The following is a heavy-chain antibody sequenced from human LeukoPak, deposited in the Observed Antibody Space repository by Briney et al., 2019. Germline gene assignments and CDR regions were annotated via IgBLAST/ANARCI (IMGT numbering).Heavy chain of an antibody. J-gene: IGHJ4*02. CDR2: IKEGGSEK. Sequence: GGSLRLSCAASGFTFSSYWMSWVRQAPGKGLEWVANIKEGGSEKYYVESVKGRFTISRDNAKNSLFLQMNSLRGEDTAMYYCARGGSSRFGYWVQGTLVTVSS. CDR1: GFTFSSYW. CDR3: ARGGSSRFGY. D-gene: IGHD1-26*01. V-gene: IGHV3-7*01.